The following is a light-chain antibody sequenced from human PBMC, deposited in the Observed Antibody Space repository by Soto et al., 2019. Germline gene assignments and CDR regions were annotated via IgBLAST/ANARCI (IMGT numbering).Light chain of an antibody. V-gene: IGKV3-20*01. CDR1: QSVSSNY. J-gene: IGKJ1*01. Sequence: EIVLTPSPGTLSLSPGERATLSCRASQSVSSNYLAWYQQKPGQAPRLLIYGASSRATGIPDRFSGSGSGTDFTLTISRLEPEDFAVYYCHQYGSSPRTFGQGTKVDIK. CDR3: HQYGSSPRT. CDR2: GAS.